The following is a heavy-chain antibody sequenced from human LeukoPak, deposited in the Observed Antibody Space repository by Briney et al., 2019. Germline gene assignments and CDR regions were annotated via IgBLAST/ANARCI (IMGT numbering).Heavy chain of an antibody. J-gene: IGHJ6*02. CDR3: ARPERGYSYGAYYYYGMDV. Sequence: GASVKVSCKASGYTFTGYYMHWVRQAPGQGLEWMGWINPPSGGTNSAQKFQGRVTMTRDTSTSTVYMELSSLRSEDTAVYYCARPERGYSYGAYYYYGMDVWGQGTTVTVSS. CDR2: INPPSGGT. D-gene: IGHD5-18*01. V-gene: IGHV1-2*02. CDR1: GYTFTGYY.